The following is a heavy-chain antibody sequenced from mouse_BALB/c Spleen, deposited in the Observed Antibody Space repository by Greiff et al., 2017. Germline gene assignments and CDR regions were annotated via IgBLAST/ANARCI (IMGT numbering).Heavy chain of an antibody. CDR1: GYSITSDYA. V-gene: IGHV3-2*02. Sequence: EVKLQESGPGLVKPSQSLSLTCTVTGYSITSDYAWNWIRQFPGNQLEWMGYISYSGSTSYNPSLKSRISITRDTSKNQFFLQLNSVTTEDTATYYCARADYYFDYWGQGTTLTVSS. CDR3: ARADYYFDY. J-gene: IGHJ2*01. CDR2: ISYSGST.